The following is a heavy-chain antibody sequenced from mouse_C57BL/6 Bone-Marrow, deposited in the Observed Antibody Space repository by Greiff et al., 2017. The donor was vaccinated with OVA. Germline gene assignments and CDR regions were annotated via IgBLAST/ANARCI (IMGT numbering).Heavy chain of an antibody. Sequence: VQLVESGAELVRPGASVKLSCTASGFTFKDYSMHWVKQRPEQGLEWIGWIYPDNGATEYASKFQGKATMTADTSSNTAYLQLSSLTSEDTAVYSATSHAAPVRRRPEYYAMDDWGQGTSVTVSS. CDR2: IYPDNGAT. D-gene: IGHD2-14*01. V-gene: IGHV14-4*01. CDR1: GFTFKDYS. J-gene: IGHJ4*01. CDR3: TSHAAPVRRRPEYYAMDD.